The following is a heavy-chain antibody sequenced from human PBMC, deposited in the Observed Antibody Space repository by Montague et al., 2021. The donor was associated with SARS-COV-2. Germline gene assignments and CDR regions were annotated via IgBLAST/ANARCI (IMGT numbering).Heavy chain of an antibody. CDR1: GFTFSSYW. CDR2: INSDGSST. J-gene: IGHJ6*02. V-gene: IGHV3-74*01. Sequence: SLRLSCAASGFTFSSYWMHWVRQAPGKGLVWVSRINSDGSSTSYADSVKGRFIISRDNAKNTLYLQMNSLRAEDTAVYYCARDQPIVVVPAAIRGYYYYGMDVWGQGTTVTVSS. D-gene: IGHD2-2*02. CDR3: ARDQPIVVVPAAIRGYYYYGMDV.